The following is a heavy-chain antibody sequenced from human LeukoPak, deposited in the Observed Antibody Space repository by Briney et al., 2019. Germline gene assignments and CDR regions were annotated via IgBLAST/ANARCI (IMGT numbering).Heavy chain of an antibody. Sequence: ASVKVSRKASGYTLTSYDINWVRPATRQGLEWMGWMNPNSGNTGYAHKFQGRVTMTRNTSISTAYMELSSLRSEDTAVYYCARGPVDVPYHYWGQGTLVTVSS. J-gene: IGHJ4*02. CDR2: MNPNSGNT. D-gene: IGHD2-2*01. CDR3: ARGPVDVPYHY. CDR1: GYTLTSYD. V-gene: IGHV1-8*01.